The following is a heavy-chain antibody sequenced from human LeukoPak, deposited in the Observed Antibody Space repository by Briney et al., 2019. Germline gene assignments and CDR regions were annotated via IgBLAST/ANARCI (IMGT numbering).Heavy chain of an antibody. D-gene: IGHD2-2*01. CDR3: AVPSPSPTSSDY. CDR2: IFPRDSNT. J-gene: IGHJ4*02. Sequence: KDGESLKISCKASGFSFTSYWIGWVRQMPGKGLEWMGIIFPRDSNTRYSPSFQGQATISADKSISTAYLQWSSLKASDTAMYYCAVPSPSPTSSDYWGQGTLVTVSS. CDR1: GFSFTSYW. V-gene: IGHV5-51*01.